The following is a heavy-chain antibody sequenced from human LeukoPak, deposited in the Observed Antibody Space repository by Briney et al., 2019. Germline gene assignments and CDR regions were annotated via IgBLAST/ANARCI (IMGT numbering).Heavy chain of an antibody. D-gene: IGHD6-13*01. CDR3: ARDRGSYGSSWYSPPRCDY. J-gene: IGHJ4*02. CDR1: GFTFSSYW. CDR2: INSDGSST. V-gene: IGHV3-74*01. Sequence: QPRGSLRLSCAASGFTFSSYWMHWVRQAPGKGLVWVSRINSDGSSTSYADSVKGRFTISRDNAKNTLYLQMNSLRAEDTAVYYCARDRGSYGSSWYSPPRCDYWGQGTLVTVSS.